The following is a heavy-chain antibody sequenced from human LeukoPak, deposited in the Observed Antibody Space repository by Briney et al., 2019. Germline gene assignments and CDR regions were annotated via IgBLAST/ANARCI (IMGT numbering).Heavy chain of an antibody. CDR1: GGSISSYY. D-gene: IGHD2-2*01. J-gene: IGHJ4*02. V-gene: IGHV4-4*07. Sequence: PSETLSLTCTVSGGSISSYYWRWIRQPAGKGLEWIGRIHVSGSTNYNPSLKSRVTISVDTSKNQFSLKLSSVTAADTAVYYCARARRSSTSCYVKAFDYWGQGTLVTVSS. CDR3: ARARRSSTSCYVKAFDY. CDR2: IHVSGST.